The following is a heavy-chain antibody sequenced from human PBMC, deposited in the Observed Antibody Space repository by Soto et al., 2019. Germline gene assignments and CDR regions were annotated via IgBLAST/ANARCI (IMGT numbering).Heavy chain of an antibody. CDR3: ARGPAARPVFAFDI. CDR2: IYWSGDE. V-gene: IGHV2-5*01. CDR1: GFSLSTSGVG. D-gene: IGHD6-6*01. J-gene: IGHJ3*02. Sequence: QGTLKESGPTLVKPTQTLTLTCSFSGFSLSTSGVGVGWIRQPPGKALEWLAHIYWSGDEHYRPTLKSRLSITKDTSKDQVVLTLTYMDLVDTATYYCARGPAARPVFAFDIWGQGTMVTVSS.